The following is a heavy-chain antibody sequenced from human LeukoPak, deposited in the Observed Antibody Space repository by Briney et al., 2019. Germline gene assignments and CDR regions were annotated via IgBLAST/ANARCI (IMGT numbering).Heavy chain of an antibody. J-gene: IGHJ4*02. D-gene: IGHD5-18*01. Sequence: SETLSLTCTVSGGSISSYYWSWIRQPPGKGLEWIGYIYYSGSTNYNPSLKSRVTISVDTSKNQFSLKLSSVTAADTAVYYCARVDTAMVFNYWGQGTLVTVSS. V-gene: IGHV4-59*08. CDR1: GGSISSYY. CDR2: IYYSGST. CDR3: ARVDTAMVFNY.